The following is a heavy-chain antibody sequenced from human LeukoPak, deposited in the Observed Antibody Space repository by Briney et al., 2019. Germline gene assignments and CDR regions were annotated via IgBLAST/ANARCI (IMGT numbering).Heavy chain of an antibody. CDR2: ISSRSSAT. CDR3: ASGNYGGTGA. J-gene: IGHJ5*02. Sequence: GGSLRLSCAASGFTFSSYSMNWVRQAPGKGLEWVSYISSRSSATYYANSVKGRFTISRDNAKNSLYLQMNSLRAEDTAVYFCASGNYGGTGAWGQGTLVTVSS. D-gene: IGHD4-23*01. CDR1: GFTFSSYS. V-gene: IGHV3-48*01.